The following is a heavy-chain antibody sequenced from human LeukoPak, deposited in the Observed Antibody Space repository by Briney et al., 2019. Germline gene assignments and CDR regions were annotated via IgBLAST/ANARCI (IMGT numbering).Heavy chain of an antibody. CDR2: IYYSGST. D-gene: IGHD5-18*01. V-gene: IGHV4-34*01. J-gene: IGHJ4*02. Sequence: PSETLSLTCAVYGGSFSGYYWSWIRQPPGKGLEWIGSIYYSGSTYYNPSLKSRVTISVDTSKNQFSLKLSSVTAADTAVYYCARSPYHSWIQLWANYFDYWGQGTLVTVSS. CDR1: GGSFSGYY. CDR3: ARSPYHSWIQLWANYFDY.